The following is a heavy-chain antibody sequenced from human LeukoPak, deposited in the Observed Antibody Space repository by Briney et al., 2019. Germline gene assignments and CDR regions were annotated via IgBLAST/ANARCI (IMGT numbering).Heavy chain of an antibody. CDR2: IYYSGST. CDR3: AITPYFFGELWNFQH. J-gene: IGHJ1*01. D-gene: IGHD3-10*01. Sequence: SETLSLTCTVSGGSISSYYWSWIRQPPGKGLEWIGYIYYSGSTNYNPSLKSRVTISVDTSKNQFSLKLSSVTAADTAVYYCAITPYFFGELWNFQHWGQGTLVTVSS. V-gene: IGHV4-59*01. CDR1: GGSISSYY.